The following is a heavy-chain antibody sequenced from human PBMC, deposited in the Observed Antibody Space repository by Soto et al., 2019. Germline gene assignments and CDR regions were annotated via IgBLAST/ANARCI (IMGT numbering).Heavy chain of an antibody. Sequence: PETLSLTCTVSGGSINNYYRIWIRQPPGKGLDWIGYLYYSGITDYNPSLNSRVTISVDTSKNQFFLRLSSVTAAGTAVYYCARGRRSSASHDAFDIWGQGTMVTVSS. CDR2: LYYSGIT. CDR1: GGSINNYY. V-gene: IGHV4-59*01. CDR3: ARGRRSSASHDAFDI. D-gene: IGHD6-19*01. J-gene: IGHJ3*02.